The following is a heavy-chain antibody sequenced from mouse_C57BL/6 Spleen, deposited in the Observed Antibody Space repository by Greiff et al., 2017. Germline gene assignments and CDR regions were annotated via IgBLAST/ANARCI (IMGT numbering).Heavy chain of an antibody. CDR3: VRDRYAMDY. V-gene: IGHV10-3*01. CDR2: ISSKSSNYAT. CDR1: GFTFNTYA. J-gene: IGHJ4*01. Sequence: DVMLVESGGGLVQPKGSLKLSCAASGFTFNTYAMHWVRQAPGKGLEWVARISSKSSNYATYYADSVKDRFTISRDDSQSMLYLQMNNLKTEDTSMYCCVRDRYAMDYWGQGTSVTVSS.